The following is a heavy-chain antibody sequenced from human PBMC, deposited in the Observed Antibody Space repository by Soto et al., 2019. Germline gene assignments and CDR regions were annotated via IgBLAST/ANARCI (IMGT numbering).Heavy chain of an antibody. V-gene: IGHV4-30-4*01. CDR1: GDSISSGNKY. CDR3: ARVPSPFDYYYAMDV. Sequence: VQLRESGPGLVKPSQTLSLTCTVSGDSISSGNKYWSWIRQPPGKGLEWIGYVFSSGTTYYNPSLKGRVSISLDASENQFSLKVASVTDADSAGYYCARVPSPFDYYYAMDVWGQGTTVTVSS. J-gene: IGHJ6*02. CDR2: VFSSGTT. D-gene: IGHD3-16*01.